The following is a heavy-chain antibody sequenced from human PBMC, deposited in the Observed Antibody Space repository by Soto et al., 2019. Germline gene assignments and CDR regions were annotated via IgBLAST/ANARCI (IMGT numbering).Heavy chain of an antibody. Sequence: QVQLQESGPGLVKPSETLSLTCTVSGGSVSSGSYYWSWIRQPPGKGLEWIGSIYYSGSTNYNPSVKXXVTISLDTSKNQFSLKLSSVTAADTAVYYCARGTRAYGMDIWGQGTTVTVSS. V-gene: IGHV4-61*01. CDR3: ARGTRAYGMDI. CDR2: IYYSGST. D-gene: IGHD2-8*01. CDR1: GGSVSSGSYY. J-gene: IGHJ6*02.